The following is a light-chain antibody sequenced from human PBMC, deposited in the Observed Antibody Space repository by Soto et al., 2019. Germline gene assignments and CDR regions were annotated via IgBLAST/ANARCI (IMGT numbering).Light chain of an antibody. CDR2: AAS. Sequence: AIRMTQSPSSLSASTVDRVTITCRASQGISSYLAWYQQKPGKAPKLLIYAASTLQSGVPSRFSGSGSGTEFTLTISSLQPEDFATYYCLKHNSYPRTFGQGTRLEIK. J-gene: IGKJ5*01. CDR3: LKHNSYPRT. V-gene: IGKV1-8*01. CDR1: QGISSY.